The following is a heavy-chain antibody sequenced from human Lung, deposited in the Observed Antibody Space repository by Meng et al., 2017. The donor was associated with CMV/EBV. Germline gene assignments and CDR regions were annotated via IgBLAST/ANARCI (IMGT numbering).Heavy chain of an antibody. CDR2: INPSGST. V-gene: IGHV4-34*01. D-gene: IGHD1-14*01. CDR3: AREPQPGSVET. Sequence: GSLRLXCAVYGGSFSGYFWSWIRQPPGKGLEWIGEINPSGSTNYNPSLKSRVTISVHTSKSQFALQLSVVTAAETAVYYCAREPQPGSVETWGQGTRVTVSS. CDR1: GGSFSGYF. J-gene: IGHJ6*02.